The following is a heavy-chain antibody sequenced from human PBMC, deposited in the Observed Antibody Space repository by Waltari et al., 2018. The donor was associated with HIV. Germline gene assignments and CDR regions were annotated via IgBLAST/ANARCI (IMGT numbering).Heavy chain of an antibody. CDR1: GYTFSRHY. CDR2: TYRRDSEA. D-gene: IGHD1-1*01. J-gene: IGHJ6*02. Sequence: EVQLVQSGAEVKKPGEALRIPCKGSGYTFSRHYIGWVRQIPGKGLDGMGLTYRRDSEATYSASFEGHVTTSADKSISTAYLQWSSLQASDTAMYYCGRYENNRPHSYGMDVWGQGTTVTVSS. V-gene: IGHV5-51*03. CDR3: GRYENNRPHSYGMDV.